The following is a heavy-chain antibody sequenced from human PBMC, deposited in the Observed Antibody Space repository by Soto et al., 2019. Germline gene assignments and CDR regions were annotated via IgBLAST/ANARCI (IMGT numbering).Heavy chain of an antibody. Sequence: GASVKVSCKASGGTFSSYAISWVRQAPGQGLEWMGGIIPIFGTANYAQKFQGRVTITADESTSTAYMELRSLRSDDTAVYYCARDPLTIAAAGMRYDYYYYGMDVWGQGTTVTVSS. V-gene: IGHV1-69*13. CDR2: IIPIFGTA. J-gene: IGHJ6*02. CDR3: ARDPLTIAAAGMRYDYYYYGMDV. D-gene: IGHD6-13*01. CDR1: GGTFSSYA.